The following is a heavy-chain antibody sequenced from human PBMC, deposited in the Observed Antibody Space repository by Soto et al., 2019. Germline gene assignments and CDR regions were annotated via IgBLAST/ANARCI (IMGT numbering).Heavy chain of an antibody. V-gene: IGHV4-30-4*02. CDR3: ARDRAVRGVIGDYYHYMDV. J-gene: IGHJ6*03. CDR2: IYYSGST. CDR1: GGSISSGDYY. D-gene: IGHD3-10*01. Sequence: SETLSLTCTVSGGSISSGDYYWSWIRQPPGKGLEWIGYIYYSGSTYYNPSLKSRVTISVDTSKNQFSLKLSSVTAADTAVYYCARDRAVRGVIGDYYHYMDVWGKGTTVTVSS.